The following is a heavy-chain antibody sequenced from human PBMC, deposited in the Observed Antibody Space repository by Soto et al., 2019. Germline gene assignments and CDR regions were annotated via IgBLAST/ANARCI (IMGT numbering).Heavy chain of an antibody. V-gene: IGHV4-30-4*01. Sequence: QVQLQESGPGLVKPSQTLSLTCTVSGGSISSGDYYWSWIRQPPGKGLEWIGYIYYSGSTYYNPSLKSRVTISVDKSKNQFSLNLSSVTAADTAVYYCARVSVSGTYSDYWGQGTLVTVSS. CDR3: ARVSVSGTYSDY. CDR1: GGSISSGDYY. J-gene: IGHJ4*02. D-gene: IGHD6-19*01. CDR2: IYYSGST.